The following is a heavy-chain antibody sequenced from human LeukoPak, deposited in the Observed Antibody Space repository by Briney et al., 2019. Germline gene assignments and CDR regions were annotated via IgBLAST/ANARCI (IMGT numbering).Heavy chain of an antibody. D-gene: IGHD5-18*01. Sequence: ASVKVSCKASGYTFTSYGSSWVRQAPGQGLEWMGWISAYNGNTNYAQKLQGRVTMTTDTSTSTAYMELRSLRSDDTAVYYCARSHTAMGSNDAFDIWGQGTMVTVSS. V-gene: IGHV1-18*01. J-gene: IGHJ3*02. CDR2: ISAYNGNT. CDR1: GYTFTSYG. CDR3: ARSHTAMGSNDAFDI.